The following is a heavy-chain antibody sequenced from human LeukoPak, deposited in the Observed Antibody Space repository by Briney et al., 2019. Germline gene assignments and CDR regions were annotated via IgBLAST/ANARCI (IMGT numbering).Heavy chain of an antibody. CDR2: INHSGST. CDR3: ARRDSGVVKRDYYMDV. V-gene: IGHV4-34*01. J-gene: IGHJ6*03. CDR1: GGSFSGYY. D-gene: IGHD3-3*01. Sequence: SETLSLTCTVYGGSFSGYYWSWIRQPPGKGLEWIGEINHSGSTSYNPSLKSRVTISGDTSKNQFSLKLGSVTAADTAVYYCARRDSGVVKRDYYMDVWGKGITVTVSS.